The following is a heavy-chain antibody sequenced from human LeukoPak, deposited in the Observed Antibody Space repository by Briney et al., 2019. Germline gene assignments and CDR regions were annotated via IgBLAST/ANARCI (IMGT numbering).Heavy chain of an antibody. J-gene: IGHJ6*02. Sequence: GGSLRLSCAASGFTFSSYAMSWVRQAPGKGLEWVSAISGSGGSTYYADSVKGRFTISRDNSKNTLYLQMNSLRAEDTAVHYCARGAADTEYYYYGMDVWGQGTTVTVSS. V-gene: IGHV3-23*01. D-gene: IGHD6-13*01. CDR3: ARGAADTEYYYYGMDV. CDR2: ISGSGGST. CDR1: GFTFSSYA.